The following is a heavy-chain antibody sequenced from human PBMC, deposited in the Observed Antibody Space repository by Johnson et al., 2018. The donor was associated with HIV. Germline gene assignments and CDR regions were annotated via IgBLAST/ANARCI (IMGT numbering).Heavy chain of an antibody. V-gene: IGHV3-15*01. D-gene: IGHD6-13*01. Sequence: ESGGGLVKPGGSLRLSCAASGFSFSNVWMHWVRQAPGKGLEWVARIKRTTDGGTTDHAAPVKGRFSISRDNSKNTLYLQMDSLRAEDTAVYYCARERNAAAGLDAFDIWGQGTMVTVSS. CDR2: IKRTTDGGTT. CDR3: ARERNAAAGLDAFDI. J-gene: IGHJ3*02. CDR1: GFSFSNVW.